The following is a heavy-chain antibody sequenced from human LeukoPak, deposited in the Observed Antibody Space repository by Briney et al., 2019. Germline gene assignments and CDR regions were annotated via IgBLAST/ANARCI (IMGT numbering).Heavy chain of an antibody. CDR3: ARADGTGGPYDY. V-gene: IGHV3-53*01. CDR1: GFTVSSNF. Sequence: PGGSLRLSCAASGFTVSSNFMSWVRQAPGKELEWVSVIYSGGSTHYADSVKGRFTISRDNSKNTLFLQMNSLRAEDTAVYYCARADGTGGPYDYWGQGTLVTVSS. D-gene: IGHD3/OR15-3a*01. CDR2: IYSGGST. J-gene: IGHJ4*02.